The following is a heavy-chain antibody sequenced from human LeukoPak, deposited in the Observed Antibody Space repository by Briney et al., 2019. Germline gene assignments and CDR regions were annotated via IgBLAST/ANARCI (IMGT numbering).Heavy chain of an antibody. Sequence: GGSLRLSCAVSGFTFSDYWMTWVRQAPGRGLEWVANIKEDGSDKRYVDSVQGRFTISRDNAGNSLHLQMNSLRVEDTAVYYCVRESGVWVGPGIGRPLDVWGKGTAVTVSS. J-gene: IGHJ6*04. V-gene: IGHV3-7*01. CDR2: IKEDGSDK. CDR1: GFTFSDYW. D-gene: IGHD3-16*01. CDR3: VRESGVWVGPGIGRPLDV.